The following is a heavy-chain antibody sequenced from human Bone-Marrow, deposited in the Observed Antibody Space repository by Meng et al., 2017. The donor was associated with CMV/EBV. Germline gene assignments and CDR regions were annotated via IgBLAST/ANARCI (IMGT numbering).Heavy chain of an antibody. CDR3: ARLITDDSSGYYYFDY. CDR1: GDSVSSNSAA. J-gene: IGHJ4*02. D-gene: IGHD3-22*01. Sequence: LRLSCAISGDSVSSNSAAWNWIRQSPSRGLEWLGRTYYRSKWYNDYAVSVKSRITINPDTSKNQFSLQLNSVTPEDTAVYYCARLITDDSSGYYYFDYWGQRTLVTVSS. V-gene: IGHV6-1*01. CDR2: TYYRSKWYN.